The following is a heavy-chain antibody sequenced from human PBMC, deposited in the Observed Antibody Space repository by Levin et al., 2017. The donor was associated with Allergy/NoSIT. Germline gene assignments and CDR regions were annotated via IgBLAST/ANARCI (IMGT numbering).Heavy chain of an antibody. Sequence: GGSLRLSCAASGFTFSSYAMHWVRQAPGKGLEWVAVISYDGSNKYYADSVKGRFTISRDNSKNTLYLQMNSLRAEDTAVYYCARDPPNQYSSGWSHYWGYFQHWGQGTLVTVSS. D-gene: IGHD6-19*01. CDR1: GFTFSSYA. CDR2: ISYDGSNK. J-gene: IGHJ1*01. V-gene: IGHV3-30-3*01. CDR3: ARDPPNQYSSGWSHYWGYFQH.